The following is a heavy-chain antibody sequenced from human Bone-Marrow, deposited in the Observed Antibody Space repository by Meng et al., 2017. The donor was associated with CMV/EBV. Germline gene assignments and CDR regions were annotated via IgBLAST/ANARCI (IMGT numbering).Heavy chain of an antibody. D-gene: IGHD6-13*01. V-gene: IGHV1-69*10. Sequence: KASGGTCSSYAISWVRQAHGQGLEWMGGIIPILGIANYAQKFQGRVTITADKSTSTAYMELSSLRSEDTAVYYCASGVAAAGGWFDPWGQGTLVTVSS. CDR1: GGTCSSYA. J-gene: IGHJ5*02. CDR2: IIPILGIA. CDR3: ASGVAAAGGWFDP.